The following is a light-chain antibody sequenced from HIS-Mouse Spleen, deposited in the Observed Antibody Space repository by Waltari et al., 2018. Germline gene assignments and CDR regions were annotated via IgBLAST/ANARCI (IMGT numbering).Light chain of an antibody. J-gene: IGLJ3*02. CDR2: EGS. Sequence: QSALTQPASVSGSPGQSITISCTGTSSDVGSYNLVSWYQQPPGKAPKLMVYEGSKRPSRVSNRFSGSKSGNTASLTISGLQAEDEADYYCCSYAGSSTWVFGGGTKLTVL. CDR1: SSDVGSYNL. CDR3: CSYAGSSTWV. V-gene: IGLV2-23*01.